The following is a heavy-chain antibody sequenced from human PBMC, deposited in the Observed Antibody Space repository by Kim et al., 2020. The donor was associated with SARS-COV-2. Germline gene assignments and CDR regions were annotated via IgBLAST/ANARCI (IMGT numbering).Heavy chain of an antibody. CDR2: ISGSGGST. CDR3: AKGHYDSSGYYLLDTFDY. Sequence: GGSLRLSCAASGFTFSSYAMSWVLQAPGKGLEWVSAISGSGGSTYYADSVKGRFTISRDNSKNTLYLQMNSLRAEDTAVYYCAKGHYDSSGYYLLDTFDYWGQGTLVTVSS. D-gene: IGHD3-22*01. V-gene: IGHV3-23*01. J-gene: IGHJ4*02. CDR1: GFTFSSYA.